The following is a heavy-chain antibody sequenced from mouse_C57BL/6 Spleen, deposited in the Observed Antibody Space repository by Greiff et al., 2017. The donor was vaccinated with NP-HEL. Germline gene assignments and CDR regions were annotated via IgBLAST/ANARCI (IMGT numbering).Heavy chain of an antibody. J-gene: IGHJ2*01. V-gene: IGHV1-61*01. CDR3: ARGLDWYFDY. Sequence: QVQLQQPGAELVRPGSSVKLSCKASGYTFTSYWMDWVKQRPGQGLEWIGNIYPSDSETHYNQKFKDKATLTVDKSSSTAYMQLSSLTSEDSAVYYCARGLDWYFDYWGQGTTLTVSS. CDR1: GYTFTSYW. CDR2: IYPSDSET.